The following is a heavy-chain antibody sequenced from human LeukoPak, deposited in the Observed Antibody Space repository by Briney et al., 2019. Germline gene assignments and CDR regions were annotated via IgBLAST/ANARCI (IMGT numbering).Heavy chain of an antibody. Sequence: GASVQVSFKASGYTFTSYGISWVRRAPGQGLEWMGWIIAYNGNTNYAQKLQGRVTMTTDTSTSTAYMELRSLRSDDTAVYYCARVEAMYDFWSGYYPSKLYYFDYWGQGTLVTVSS. V-gene: IGHV1-18*01. J-gene: IGHJ4*02. CDR2: IIAYNGNT. CDR1: GYTFTSYG. D-gene: IGHD3-3*01. CDR3: ARVEAMYDFWSGYYPSKLYYFDY.